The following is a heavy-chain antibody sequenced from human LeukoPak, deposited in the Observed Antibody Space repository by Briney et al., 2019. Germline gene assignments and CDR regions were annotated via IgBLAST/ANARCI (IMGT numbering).Heavy chain of an antibody. CDR2: ISYDGSNK. J-gene: IGHJ4*02. CDR3: AKDRGYSSSWYVFGY. CDR1: GFTFSSYA. Sequence: GGSLRLSCAASGFTFSSYAMHWVRQAPGKGLEWVAVISYDGSNKYYADSVKGRFTISRDNSKNTLYLQMNSLRAEDTAVYYCAKDRGYSSSWYVFGYWGQGTLVTVSS. V-gene: IGHV3-30-3*01. D-gene: IGHD6-13*01.